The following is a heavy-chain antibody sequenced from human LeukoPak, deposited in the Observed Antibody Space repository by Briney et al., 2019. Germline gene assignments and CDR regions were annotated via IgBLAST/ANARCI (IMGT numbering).Heavy chain of an antibody. D-gene: IGHD3-10*01. CDR2: ISGSGGST. V-gene: IGHV3-23*01. CDR3: AKAGHYGSGSYYSDY. J-gene: IGHJ4*02. Sequence: GGSLRLSCAASGFTFSSYAVSWVRQAPGKGLEWVSAISGSGGSTYYADSVKGRFTISRDNSKNTLYLQMNSLRAEDTAVYYCAKAGHYGSGSYYSDYWGRGTLVTISP. CDR1: GFTFSSYA.